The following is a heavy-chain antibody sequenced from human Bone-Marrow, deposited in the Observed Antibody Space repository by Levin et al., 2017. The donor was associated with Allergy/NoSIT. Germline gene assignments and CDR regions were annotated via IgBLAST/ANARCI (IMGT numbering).Heavy chain of an antibody. V-gene: IGHV3-9*01. CDR3: AKGYCSSTTCFFDY. CDR2: ITWNSGSI. D-gene: IGHD2-2*01. Sequence: SLKISCAASGFTFDDYAMHWVRQAPGKGLEWVSDITWNSGSIGYADSVKGRFTISRDNAKNSLYLQMNSLRAEDTALYYCAKGYCSSTTCFFDYWGQGTLVTVSS. CDR1: GFTFDDYA. J-gene: IGHJ4*02.